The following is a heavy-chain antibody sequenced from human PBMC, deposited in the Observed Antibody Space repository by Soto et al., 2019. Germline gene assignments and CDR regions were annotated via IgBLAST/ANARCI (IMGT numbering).Heavy chain of an antibody. Sequence: PSETLSLTCTVSGGSISSSSYYWGWIRQPPGKGLEWIGSIYYSGSTYYNPSLKSRVTISVDTSKNQFSLKLSSVTAADTAVYYCARHTAFPGYSSSLGFDPWGQGTLVTVSS. CDR2: IYYSGST. CDR1: GGSISSSSYY. J-gene: IGHJ5*02. D-gene: IGHD6-13*01. V-gene: IGHV4-39*01. CDR3: ARHTAFPGYSSSLGFDP.